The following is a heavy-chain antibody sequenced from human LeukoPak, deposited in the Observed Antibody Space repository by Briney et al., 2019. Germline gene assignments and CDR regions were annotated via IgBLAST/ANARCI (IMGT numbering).Heavy chain of an antibody. J-gene: IGHJ4*02. CDR2: IYYSGST. Sequence: PSETLSLTCTASGGSISSYYWSWIRQPPGKGLEWIGYIYYSGSTNYNPSLKSRVTISVDTSKNQFSLKLSSVTAADTAVYYCARVGSGYDSGIDYWGQGTLVTVSS. CDR1: GGSISSYY. V-gene: IGHV4-59*01. D-gene: IGHD5-12*01. CDR3: ARVGSGYDSGIDY.